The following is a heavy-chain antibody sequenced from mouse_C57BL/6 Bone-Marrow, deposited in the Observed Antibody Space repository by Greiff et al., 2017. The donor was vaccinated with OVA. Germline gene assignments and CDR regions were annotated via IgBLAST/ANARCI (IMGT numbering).Heavy chain of an antibody. CDR3: AKEGDMGYDSLGFDY. CDR1: GFSLTSYG. Sequence: QVQLKESGPGLVQPSQSLSITCTVSGFSLTSYGVHWVRQSPGKGLEWLGVIWRGGSTDYNAAFMSRLSITKDNSKSQVFFKMNSLQADDTAIYYWAKEGDMGYDSLGFDYWGQGTTLTVSS. J-gene: IGHJ2*01. CDR2: IWRGGST. V-gene: IGHV2-5*01. D-gene: IGHD2-3*01.